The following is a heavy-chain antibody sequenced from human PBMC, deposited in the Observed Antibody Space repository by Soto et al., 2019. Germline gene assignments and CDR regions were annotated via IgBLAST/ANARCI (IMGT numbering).Heavy chain of an antibody. Sequence: QVQLVQSGAEVKNPGASVKVSCKASGYTFTRYGIGWARQAPGQGLEGMGWINTYNGNTNYAQNVQGRVTLTTDTSTSTAYMELRSLTSNDTAIYYCAMVDVYVTPSPQDVWGQGTTVIVSS. CDR1: GYTFTRYG. J-gene: IGHJ6*02. CDR2: INTYNGNT. V-gene: IGHV1-18*01. CDR3: AMVDVYVTPSPQDV. D-gene: IGHD3-16*01.